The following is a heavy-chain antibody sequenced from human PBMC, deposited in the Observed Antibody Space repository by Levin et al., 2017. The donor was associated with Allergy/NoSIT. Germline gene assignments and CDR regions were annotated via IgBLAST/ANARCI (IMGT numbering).Heavy chain of an antibody. CDR3: AKDKEVYAATPGVDY. CDR2: ISYDGSNK. D-gene: IGHD2-8*01. V-gene: IGHV3-30*18. CDR1: GFTFSSYG. Sequence: SCAASGFTFSSYGMHWVRQAPGKGLEWVAVISYDGSNKYYADSVKGRFTISRDNSKNTLYLQMNSLRAEDTAVYYCAKDKEVYAATPGVDYWGQGTLVTVSS. J-gene: IGHJ4*02.